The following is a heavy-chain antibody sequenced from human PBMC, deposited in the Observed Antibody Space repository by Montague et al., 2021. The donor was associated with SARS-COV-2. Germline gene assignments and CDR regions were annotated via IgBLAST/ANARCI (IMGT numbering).Heavy chain of an antibody. Sequence: SLRLSCAASGFTFSQYDMHWVRQVTGKGLEWVSGIGKAGDTHYPGTVKGRFTISREDAKNSLYLQMNSLGAGDTAVYYCGRGVRYFGSGGWSFYYYGVDVWGQGTTVTVSS. CDR3: GRGVRYFGSGGWSFYYYGVDV. V-gene: IGHV3-13*01. J-gene: IGHJ6*02. CDR2: IGKAGDT. CDR1: GFTFSQYD. D-gene: IGHD3-10*01.